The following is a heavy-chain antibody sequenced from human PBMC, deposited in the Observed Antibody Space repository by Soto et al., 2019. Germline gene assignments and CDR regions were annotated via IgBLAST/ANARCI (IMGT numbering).Heavy chain of an antibody. D-gene: IGHD2-2*01. Sequence: LRLSCAASGFTFSSYAMGWVRQAPGKGLEWVSAISGSGGSTYYADSVKGRFTISRDNSKNTLYLQMNSLRAEDTAVYYCANPTGCSSTSCHNYWGQGTLVTVSS. J-gene: IGHJ4*02. CDR2: ISGSGGST. CDR1: GFTFSSYA. V-gene: IGHV3-23*01. CDR3: ANPTGCSSTSCHNY.